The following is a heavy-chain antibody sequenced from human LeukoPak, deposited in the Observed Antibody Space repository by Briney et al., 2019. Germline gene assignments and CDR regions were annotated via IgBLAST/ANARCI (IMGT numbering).Heavy chain of an antibody. CDR1: GGSISSSSYY. D-gene: IGHD1-26*01. Sequence: PSETLSLTCTVSGGSISSSSYYWAWIRQPPGKGLEWIGSIYYSGSTYQNPSLKSRVTISADTSKNQFSLRLTSVTAADAAVYYCARHWGFSGSYFYYFDYWGQGTLVTVSS. CDR3: ARHWGFSGSYFYYFDY. V-gene: IGHV4-39*01. J-gene: IGHJ4*02. CDR2: IYYSGST.